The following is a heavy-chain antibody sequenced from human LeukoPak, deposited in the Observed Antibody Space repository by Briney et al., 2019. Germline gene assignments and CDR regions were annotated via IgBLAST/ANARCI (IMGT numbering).Heavy chain of an antibody. D-gene: IGHD6-6*01. V-gene: IGHV4-34*01. CDR2: INHNGNT. CDR3: ARHGLVAARHAFDI. CDR1: YGSFSGYY. J-gene: IGHJ3*02. Sequence: SETLSLTCTVFYGSFSGYYWSWIRQPPGKGLEWIGEINHNGNTNYNPSLKSRVTISVDTSKDQFSLKLSSVTAADTALYYCARHGLVAARHAFDIWGQGTMVTVSS.